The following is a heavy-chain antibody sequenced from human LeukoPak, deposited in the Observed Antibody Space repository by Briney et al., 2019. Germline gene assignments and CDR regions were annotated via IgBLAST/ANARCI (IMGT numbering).Heavy chain of an antibody. D-gene: IGHD3-10*01. Sequence: GGSLRLSCAASGFTFSSYGMHWVRQAPGNGLEWVAVISYDGSNKYYADSVKGRFTISRDNSKNTLYLQMNSLRAEDTAVYYCAKVGDLHSFDYWGQGTLVTVSS. CDR3: AKVGDLHSFDY. V-gene: IGHV3-30*18. CDR1: GFTFSSYG. J-gene: IGHJ4*02. CDR2: ISYDGSNK.